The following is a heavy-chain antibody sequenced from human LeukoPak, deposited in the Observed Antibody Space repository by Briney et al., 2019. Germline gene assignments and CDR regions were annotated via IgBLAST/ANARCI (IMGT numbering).Heavy chain of an antibody. Sequence: NPSETLSLTCAVYGGSFSGYYWSWIRQPPGKGLEWIGEINRSGSTNYNPSLKSRVTISVDTSKNHFSLKLSSVTAADTAVYYCARGGGRLGESYWGQGTLVTVSS. J-gene: IGHJ4*02. CDR3: ARGGGRLGESY. CDR1: GGSFSGYY. D-gene: IGHD3-16*01. CDR2: INRSGST. V-gene: IGHV4-34*01.